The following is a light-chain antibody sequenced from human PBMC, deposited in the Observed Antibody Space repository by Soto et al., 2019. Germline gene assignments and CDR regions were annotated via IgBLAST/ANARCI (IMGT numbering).Light chain of an antibody. V-gene: IGLV2-14*01. J-gene: IGLJ1*01. CDR1: INDVGGYDY. Sequence: QSALTQPASVSGSPGQSITISCTGTINDVGGYDYVSWYQQHPGKAPKVMIYDVSNRPSGVSNRFSGSKSGNTASLTISGLQAEDEADYYCCSYTTSSTYVFGTGTKVTVL. CDR3: CSYTTSSTYV. CDR2: DVS.